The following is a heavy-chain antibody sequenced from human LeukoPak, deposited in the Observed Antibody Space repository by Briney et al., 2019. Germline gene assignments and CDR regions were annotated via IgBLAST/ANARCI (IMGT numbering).Heavy chain of an antibody. D-gene: IGHD1-7*01. J-gene: IGHJ5*02. Sequence: SETLSLTCTVPGGSISSYYWSWIRQPPGKGLEWIGYIYYSGSTNYNPSLKSRVTISVDTSKNQFSLKLSSVTAADTAVYYCARDVNRDYLRERWFDPWGQGTLVTVSS. CDR2: IYYSGST. V-gene: IGHV4-59*01. CDR1: GGSISSYY. CDR3: ARDVNRDYLRERWFDP.